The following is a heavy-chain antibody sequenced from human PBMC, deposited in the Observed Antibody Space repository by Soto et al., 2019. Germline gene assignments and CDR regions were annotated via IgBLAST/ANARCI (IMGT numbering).Heavy chain of an antibody. CDR3: ARSIVVVTAADY. CDR1: GYTFTSYA. CDR2: INAGNGNT. V-gene: IGHV1-3*01. Sequence: ASVKVSCKASGYTFTSYAMHWVRQAPGQRLEWMGWINAGNGNTKYSQKFQARVTITRDTSASTAYMELSSLSSEDTAVYYCARSIVVVTAADYWGQGTLVTVSS. J-gene: IGHJ4*02. D-gene: IGHD2-21*02.